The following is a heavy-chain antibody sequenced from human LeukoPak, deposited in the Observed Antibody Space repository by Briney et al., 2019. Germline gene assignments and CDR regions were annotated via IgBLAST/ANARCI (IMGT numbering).Heavy chain of an antibody. Sequence: SVKVSCKASGGTFSSYAISWVRQAPGQGLEWMGGIIPIFGTANYAQKFQGRVTITADESTSTAYMELSSLRSEDTAVYYCARGVSGSYHGGYYFDYWGQGTLVTVSS. J-gene: IGHJ4*02. CDR3: ARGVSGSYHGGYYFDY. CDR2: IIPIFGTA. V-gene: IGHV1-69*01. D-gene: IGHD3-16*02. CDR1: GGTFSSYA.